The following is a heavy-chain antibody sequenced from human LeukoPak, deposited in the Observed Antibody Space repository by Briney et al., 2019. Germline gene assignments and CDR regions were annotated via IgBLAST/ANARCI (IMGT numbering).Heavy chain of an antibody. Sequence: GGSLRLSCAASGFTFSNAWMSWVRQAPGKGLEWVSVLIGSSGSTDYADSVKGRFTISRDKSKNTVFLQMNSLRAEDTAIYYCAKGAYDYIEIAYFDSWGQGTLVTVSS. D-gene: IGHD5-12*01. J-gene: IGHJ4*02. CDR3: AKGAYDYIEIAYFDS. CDR2: LIGSSGST. V-gene: IGHV3-23*01. CDR1: GFTFSNAW.